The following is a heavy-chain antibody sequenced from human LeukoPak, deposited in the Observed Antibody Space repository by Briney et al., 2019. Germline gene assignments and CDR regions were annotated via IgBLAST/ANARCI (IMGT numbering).Heavy chain of an antibody. Sequence: GGSLRLSCAASGFTFSSYGMHWVRQAPGKGLEWVAVIWYDGSNKYYADSVKGRFTISRDNAKNSLYLQMNSLRDEDTAVYYCARGGLEWLSYWGQGTLVTVSS. CDR3: ARGGLEWLSY. D-gene: IGHD6-19*01. V-gene: IGHV3-33*01. J-gene: IGHJ4*02. CDR2: IWYDGSNK. CDR1: GFTFSSYG.